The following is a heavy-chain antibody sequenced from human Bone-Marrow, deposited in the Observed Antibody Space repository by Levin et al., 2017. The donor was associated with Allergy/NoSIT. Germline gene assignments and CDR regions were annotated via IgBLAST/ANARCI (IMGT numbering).Heavy chain of an antibody. CDR2: ISTSSSYI. J-gene: IGHJ6*02. CDR3: TRRGRYFYDMDV. Sequence: GGSLRLSCAASGFSFERHTMNWVRQAPGKGLEWVSSISTSSSYIYYAESLKGRFTISRDNAKNLVYLQVNSLRAEDTAVYYCTRRGRYFYDMDVWGQGTTVIVSS. D-gene: IGHD3-10*01. CDR1: GFSFERHT. V-gene: IGHV3-21*01.